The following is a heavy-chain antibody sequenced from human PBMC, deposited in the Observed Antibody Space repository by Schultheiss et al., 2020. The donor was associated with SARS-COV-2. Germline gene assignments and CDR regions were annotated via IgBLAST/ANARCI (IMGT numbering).Heavy chain of an antibody. D-gene: IGHD3-16*01. V-gene: IGHV1-18*01. J-gene: IGHJ4*02. CDR2: ISAYNGNT. CDR1: GYTFTSYG. CDR3: ARNYDYIWGSSYYFDY. Sequence: ASVKVSCKASGYTFTSYGISWVRQAPGQGLEWMGWISAYNGNTNYAQKLQGRVTMTTDTSTSTAYMELRSLRSDDTAVYYCARNYDYIWGSSYYFDYWGQGTLVTVSS.